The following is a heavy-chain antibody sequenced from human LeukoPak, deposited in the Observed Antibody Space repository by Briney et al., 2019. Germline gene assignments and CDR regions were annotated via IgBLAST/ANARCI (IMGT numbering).Heavy chain of an antibody. V-gene: IGHV1-8*01. J-gene: IGHJ4*02. Sequence: ASVKVSCKASGYTFTSYDINWVRQATGQGLEWMGWTNPNSGNTGYAHKFQGRVTMTRNTAISTVYMELTSLRSDDTAVYYCAGVAGPIDYWGQGTLVTVSS. D-gene: IGHD2-15*01. CDR3: AGVAGPIDY. CDR1: GYTFTSYD. CDR2: TNPNSGNT.